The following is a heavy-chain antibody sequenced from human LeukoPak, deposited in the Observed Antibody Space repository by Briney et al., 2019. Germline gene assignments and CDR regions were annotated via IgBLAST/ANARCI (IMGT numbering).Heavy chain of an antibody. V-gene: IGHV1-3*01. CDR3: ARPYYDSSGYYPSSAFDI. D-gene: IGHD3-22*01. CDR2: INAGNGNT. J-gene: IGHJ3*02. Sequence: ASVKVSCKVSGGTFSSYAISWVGQAPGQGLEWMGWINAGNGNTKYSQKFQGRVTITRDTSASTAYMELSSLRSEDTAVYYCARPYYDSSGYYPSSAFDIWGQGTMVTVSS. CDR1: GGTFSSYA.